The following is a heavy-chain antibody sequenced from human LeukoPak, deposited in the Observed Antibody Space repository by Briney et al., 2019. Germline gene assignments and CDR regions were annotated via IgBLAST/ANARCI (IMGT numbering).Heavy chain of an antibody. CDR3: ARDAYTCREYYYYGMDV. Sequence: SETLSLTCTVSGGSISSGDYYWTWIRQPPGKGLEWLGYIYYSGSTSYNPSLKSRVTISVDMSKNQFSLKLSSVTAADTAVYYCARDAYTCREYYYYGMDVWGLGTTVTVSS. D-gene: IGHD2/OR15-2a*01. V-gene: IGHV4-30-4*01. CDR2: IYYSGST. J-gene: IGHJ6*02. CDR1: GGSISSGDYY.